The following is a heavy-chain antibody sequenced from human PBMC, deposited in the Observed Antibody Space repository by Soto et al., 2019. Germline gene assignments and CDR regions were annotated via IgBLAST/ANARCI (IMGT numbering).Heavy chain of an antibody. CDR3: ASNYYESSGPRYA. J-gene: IGHJ4*02. V-gene: IGHV3-33*01. Sequence: QVQLVESGGGVVQPGRSLRLSCAASGFTFSSYGMHWVRQAPGKGLEWVGVIWYDGSKKYYADSVKGRFTISRDNSKNTIYLQMTSLRAEDTAVYYCASNYYESSGPRYAWGQGTLVTVSS. D-gene: IGHD3-22*01. CDR1: GFTFSSYG. CDR2: IWYDGSKK.